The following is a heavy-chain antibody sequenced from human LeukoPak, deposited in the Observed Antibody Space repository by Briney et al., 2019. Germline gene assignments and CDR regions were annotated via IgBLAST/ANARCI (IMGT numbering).Heavy chain of an antibody. CDR2: ISSSSSII. J-gene: IGHJ6*03. CDR3: ARVGFGVVGYYYMDV. CDR1: GFTFSSYS. Sequence: GGSLRLSCAASGFTFSSYSMNWVRQAPGKGLEWVSYISSSSSIIYYADSVKGRFTISRDNAKNSLYLQMNSLRTEDTAVYYCARVGFGVVGYYYMDVWGKGTTVTVSS. D-gene: IGHD3-3*01. V-gene: IGHV3-48*04.